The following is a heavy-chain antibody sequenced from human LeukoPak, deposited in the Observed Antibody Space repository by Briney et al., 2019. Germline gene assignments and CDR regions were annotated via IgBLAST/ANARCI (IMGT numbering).Heavy chain of an antibody. Sequence: GASVKVSCKASGYTFTSYAMNWVRQAPGQGLEWMGWINPNSGGTNYAQKFQGRVTMTRDTSISTAYMELSRLRSDDTAVYYCASEAILGYCSGGSCPFDYWGPGIPGHRLL. V-gene: IGHV1-2*02. J-gene: IGHJ4*02. CDR1: GYTFTSYA. CDR2: INPNSGGT. CDR3: ASEAILGYCSGGSCPFDY. D-gene: IGHD2-15*01.